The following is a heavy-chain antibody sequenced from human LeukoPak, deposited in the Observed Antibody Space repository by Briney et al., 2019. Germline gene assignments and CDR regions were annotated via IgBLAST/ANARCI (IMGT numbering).Heavy chain of an antibody. Sequence: GGSLRLSCAASGSTFSGCHIHWVRQAPGKGLEWVALVWHDGSKTYYADSVKGRFTVSRDNSKNTLFLQMNSLRAEDTGVYYCAKDSNDNGDYNYFDFWGQGTLVTVSS. CDR1: GSTFSGCH. D-gene: IGHD4-17*01. CDR3: AKDSNDNGDYNYFDF. J-gene: IGHJ4*02. V-gene: IGHV3-33*06. CDR2: VWHDGSKT.